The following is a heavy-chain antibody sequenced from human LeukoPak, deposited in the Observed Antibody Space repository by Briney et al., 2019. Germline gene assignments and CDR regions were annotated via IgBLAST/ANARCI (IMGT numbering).Heavy chain of an antibody. Sequence: PGGSLRLSCAASGFTLNSYSMNWVRQAPGKGLEWVSYIRSSGDMIYYADSVKGRFTISRDIAKNSVYLQMNSLRDEDTAVYYCVRDSVYAFDVWGQGTMVTVSS. J-gene: IGHJ3*01. V-gene: IGHV3-48*02. CDR3: VRDSVYAFDV. CDR1: GFTLNSYS. CDR2: IRSSGDMI.